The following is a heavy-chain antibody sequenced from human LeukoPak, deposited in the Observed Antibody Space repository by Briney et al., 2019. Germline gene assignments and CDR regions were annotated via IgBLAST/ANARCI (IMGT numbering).Heavy chain of an antibody. J-gene: IGHJ4*01. CDR1: GFTFSSYA. V-gene: IGHV3-23*01. Sequence: PGGSLRLSCAASGFTFSSYAMSWVRQAPGKGLEWVPAISGSGGSTYYADSVKGRFTISRDNSKNTLYLQMNSLRAEDTAVYYCAKDRAVSSSWYNYWGQGNLVNGSS. CDR2: ISGSGGST. CDR3: AKDRAVSSSWYNY. D-gene: IGHD6-13*01.